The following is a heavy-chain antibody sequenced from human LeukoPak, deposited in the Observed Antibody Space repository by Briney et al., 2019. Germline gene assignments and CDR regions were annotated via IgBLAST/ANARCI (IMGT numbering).Heavy chain of an antibody. CDR2: ISVYNGNT. CDR1: VYTFTTYA. V-gene: IGHV1-18*01. J-gene: IGHJ4*02. Sequence: ASVKVSCRASVYTFTTYAISWVRQAPGQGLEWMGRISVYNGNTHFAQKLQGRVTMTTDTSTSTVYMELRSLRSDDTAVYSCARDRGCYSSGYSGLDYWGQGTLVTVSS. CDR3: ARDRGCYSSGYSGLDY. D-gene: IGHD5-18*01.